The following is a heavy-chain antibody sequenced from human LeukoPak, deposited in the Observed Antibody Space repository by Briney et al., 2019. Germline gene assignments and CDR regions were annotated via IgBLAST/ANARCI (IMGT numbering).Heavy chain of an antibody. J-gene: IGHJ4*02. Sequence: SETLSLTCAVYGGSFSGYYWSWIRQPPGKGLEWIGEINHSGSTNYNPSLKSRVTISVDTSKNQFSLKLSSVTAADTAVCYCARGLRYSYAPLQYWGQGTLVTVSS. V-gene: IGHV4-34*01. CDR3: ARGLRYSYAPLQY. CDR1: GGSFSGYY. CDR2: INHSGST. D-gene: IGHD5-18*01.